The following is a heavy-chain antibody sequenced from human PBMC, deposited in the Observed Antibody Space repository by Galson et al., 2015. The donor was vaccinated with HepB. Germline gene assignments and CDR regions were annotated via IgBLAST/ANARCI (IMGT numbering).Heavy chain of an antibody. J-gene: IGHJ5*02. CDR3: ARGRRYDFWSGRNWFDP. CDR1: GGSFNVYY. CDR2: INHSGST. Sequence: TLSLTCAVYGGSFNVYYWSWIRQPPGKGLEWIGEINHSGSTIYNPSLKSRVTISVDTSKNQFSLKMSSVTAADTAVYYCARGRRYDFWSGRNWFDPWGQGTLVTVSS. D-gene: IGHD3-3*01. V-gene: IGHV4-34*01.